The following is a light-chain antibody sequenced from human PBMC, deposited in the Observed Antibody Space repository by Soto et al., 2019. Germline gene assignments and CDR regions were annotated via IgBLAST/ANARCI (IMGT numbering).Light chain of an antibody. J-gene: IGLJ2*01. CDR2: DDS. CDR1: NIGHRS. V-gene: IGLV3-21*02. Sequence: SYELAQPPSVAVAPGQTARIYCVGDNIGHRSVHWYHQKPGQAPVLVVYDDSDRPSGIPERFSGSNSGNTATLTISRVEAGDEADYYCQVWDSSSDRVIFGGGTKVTVL. CDR3: QVWDSSSDRVI.